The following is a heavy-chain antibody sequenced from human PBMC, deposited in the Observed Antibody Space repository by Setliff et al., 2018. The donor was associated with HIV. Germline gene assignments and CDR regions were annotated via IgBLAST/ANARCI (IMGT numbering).Heavy chain of an antibody. V-gene: IGHV4-61*09. CDR1: GGSISSDNYY. CDR3: ARAPPGIQNDAFYI. Sequence: PSETLSLTCTVSGGSISSDNYYWTWIRQSAGKGLEWIGHIYTNGYTNYNPSLKSRVTISFDTSQNQFSLKLSSVTAADTGVFYCARAPPGIQNDAFYIWGQGAIVTVSS. D-gene: IGHD3-10*01. J-gene: IGHJ3*02. CDR2: IYTNGYT.